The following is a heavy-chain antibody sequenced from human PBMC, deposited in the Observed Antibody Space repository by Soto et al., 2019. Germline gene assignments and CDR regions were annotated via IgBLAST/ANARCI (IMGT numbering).Heavy chain of an antibody. D-gene: IGHD2-2*01. CDR1: GYTFTSYY. CDR2: INPSGGST. J-gene: IGHJ6*02. Sequence: ASVKVSCKASGYTFTSYYMHWVRQAPGQGLEWMGIINPSGGSTSYAQKFQGRVTMTRDTSTSTVYMELSSLRSEDTAVYYCASPCSSTSCPSNFYYYYGMDVWGQGTTVTVSS. V-gene: IGHV1-46*03. CDR3: ASPCSSTSCPSNFYYYYGMDV.